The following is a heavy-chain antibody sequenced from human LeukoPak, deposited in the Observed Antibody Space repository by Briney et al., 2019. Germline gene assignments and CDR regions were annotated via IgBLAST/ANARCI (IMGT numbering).Heavy chain of an antibody. J-gene: IGHJ4*02. D-gene: IGHD1-26*01. CDR2: ISSGSSTR. CDR1: GFTFSSYE. V-gene: IGHV3-48*03. Sequence: EGSLRLSCAASGFTFSSYEMNWVRQAPGKGLEWVSYISSGSSTRYYADSVKGRFTISRDNAKNSLHLQMNSLRAEDTAVYYCARAVVGATLGDWGQGTLVTVSS. CDR3: ARAVVGATLGD.